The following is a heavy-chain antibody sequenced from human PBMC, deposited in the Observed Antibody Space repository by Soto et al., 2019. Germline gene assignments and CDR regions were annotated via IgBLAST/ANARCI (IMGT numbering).Heavy chain of an antibody. J-gene: IGHJ6*02. CDR2: IIPIFGTA. CDR1: GGTFSSYA. CDR3: ARSQGGSSSLDIYYYYYYGMDV. D-gene: IGHD2-15*01. Sequence: VQLVQSGAEVKKPGSSVKVSCKAPGGTFSSYAISWVRQAPGQGLEWMGGIIPIFGTASYAQKFQGRVTITADESTSTGYRELSSLRSEDTAVYYCARSQGGSSSLDIYYYYYYGMDVWGQGTTVTVSS. V-gene: IGHV1-69*01.